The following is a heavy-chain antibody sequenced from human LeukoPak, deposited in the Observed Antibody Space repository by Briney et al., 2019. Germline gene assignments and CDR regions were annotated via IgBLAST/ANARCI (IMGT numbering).Heavy chain of an antibody. J-gene: IGHJ4*02. V-gene: IGHV3-74*01. D-gene: IGHD2-2*01. Sequence: GGSLRLSCAASGFTFSSYWMHWVRQAPGKGLVWVSRINGDGSTTSYADSVKGRLTISRDNAKSTLYLQMNSLRAEDTAVYYCASLSMLTPFDYWGQGTLVTVSS. CDR2: INGDGSTT. CDR1: GFTFSSYW. CDR3: ASLSMLTPFDY.